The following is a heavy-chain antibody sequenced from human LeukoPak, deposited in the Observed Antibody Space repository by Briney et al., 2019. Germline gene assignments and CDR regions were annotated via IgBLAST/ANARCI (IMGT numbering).Heavy chain of an antibody. CDR2: ISYDGSNK. CDR1: GFTFSSYA. J-gene: IGHJ4*02. Sequence: PGGSLRLSCAASGFTFSSYAMHWVRQAPGKGLEWVAVISYDGSNKYYADSVEGRSTISRDNSKNTLYLQMNSLRAEDTAVYYCAREGLRPYYDFWSGYPYFDYWGQGTLVTVSS. D-gene: IGHD3-3*01. V-gene: IGHV3-30*04. CDR3: AREGLRPYYDFWSGYPYFDY.